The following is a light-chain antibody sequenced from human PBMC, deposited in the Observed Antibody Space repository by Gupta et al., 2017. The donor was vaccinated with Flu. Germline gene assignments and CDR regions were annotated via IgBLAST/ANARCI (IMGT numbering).Light chain of an antibody. Sequence: IVLTQSPGPLSLSPGERATLSCRASQSVGSYVGWYQQGGGQAPRLLIYDASNRASGIPPRFSGSGSGTDFTLTISSLEPEDFAVYYCQHRSHWPALTFGGGTTVEIK. CDR2: DAS. CDR3: QHRSHWPALT. J-gene: IGKJ4*01. V-gene: IGKV3-11*01. CDR1: QSVGSY.